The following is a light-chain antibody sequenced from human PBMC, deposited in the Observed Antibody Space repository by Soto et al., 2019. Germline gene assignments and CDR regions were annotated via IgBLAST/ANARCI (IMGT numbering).Light chain of an antibody. CDR3: MQATQYRPYT. CDR1: QSLVHSDGNTY. J-gene: IGKJ2*01. Sequence: DLVLTQTPLSSPVTLGQPASISCRSSQSLVHSDGNTYLSWFHQRPGQPPRLLIDKVSNRFSGVTDRFSGSGAGTDFTLKISRVEAEDVGIYFCMQATQYRPYTFGQGTKLEIK. CDR2: KVS. V-gene: IGKV2-24*01.